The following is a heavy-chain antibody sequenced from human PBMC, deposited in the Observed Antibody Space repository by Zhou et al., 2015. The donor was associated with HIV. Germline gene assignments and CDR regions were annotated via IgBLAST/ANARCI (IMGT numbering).Heavy chain of an antibody. D-gene: IGHD3-22*01. CDR1: GFTFSDHY. Sequence: EVQLVESGGGLVQPGGSLRLSCAASGFTFSDHYMDWVRQAPGKGLEWVGRTRNKANSYTTEYAASVKGRFTISRDDSKNSLYLQMNSLKTEDTAVYYCAREAVVVITSLFYFDYWGQGTLVTVSS. V-gene: IGHV3-72*01. J-gene: IGHJ4*02. CDR3: AREAVVVITSLFYFDY. CDR2: TRNKANSYTT.